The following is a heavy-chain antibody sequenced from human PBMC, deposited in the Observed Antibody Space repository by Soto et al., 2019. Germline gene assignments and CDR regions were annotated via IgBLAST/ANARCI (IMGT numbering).Heavy chain of an antibody. Sequence: QVQLQQWGAGLLKPSETLSLTCAVYGGSFSGYYLSWIRQPPGKGLEWIGEINHSGSTNYNPSLKGRVTISVDTAKNQFSLKLSSVTAADTAVYYCAFYDSSGYYYGDYWGQGTLVTVSS. V-gene: IGHV4-34*01. CDR1: GGSFSGYY. CDR2: INHSGST. D-gene: IGHD3-22*01. J-gene: IGHJ4*02. CDR3: AFYDSSGYYYGDY.